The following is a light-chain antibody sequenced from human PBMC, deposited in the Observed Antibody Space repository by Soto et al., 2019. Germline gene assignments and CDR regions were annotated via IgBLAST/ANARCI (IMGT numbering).Light chain of an antibody. Sequence: QSVLTQPPSVSAAPGQKVSISCSGSTSNIGKNFVSWYQQLPGTAPKLLIYDNNKRPLEVPDRFSGSKSGTSGTLDITGLQTGDEADYYCGSWDTSLSDGVLGNGTKLTVL. J-gene: IGLJ1*01. V-gene: IGLV1-51*01. CDR1: TSNIGKNF. CDR3: GSWDTSLSDGV. CDR2: DNN.